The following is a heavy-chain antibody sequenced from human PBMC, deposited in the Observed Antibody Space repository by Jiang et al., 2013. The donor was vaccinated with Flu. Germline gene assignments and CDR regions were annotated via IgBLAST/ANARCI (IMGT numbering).Heavy chain of an antibody. CDR3: SRAAYGAYDHSF. CDR1: GYSFTNYD. J-gene: IGHJ4*02. V-gene: IGHV1-8*01. D-gene: IGHD5-12*01. CDR2: MRPNSGDT. Sequence: AEVKKPGASVKVSCTASGYSFTNYDINWVRQVTGQGLEWLGWMRPNSGDTVYAQKFQGRITMTRNTSISTVYMQLTNLSPEDTALYFCSRAAYGAYDHSFWGQGTLVTVSS.